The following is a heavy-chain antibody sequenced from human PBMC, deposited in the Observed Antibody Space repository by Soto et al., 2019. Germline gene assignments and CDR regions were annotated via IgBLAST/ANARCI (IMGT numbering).Heavy chain of an antibody. Sequence: EVQLVESGGGLVQPGGSLRLSCAASGLTVSSNYMSWVRQAPGKGLEWVSVIYSGGNAYYADSVRGRFTISRDNSKNTLHLQMDSLRAEETAVYFCGREAEDTPGPDYWGQGTLVTVSS. CDR1: GLTVSSNY. CDR2: IYSGGNA. CDR3: GREAEDTPGPDY. V-gene: IGHV3-66*01. J-gene: IGHJ4*02.